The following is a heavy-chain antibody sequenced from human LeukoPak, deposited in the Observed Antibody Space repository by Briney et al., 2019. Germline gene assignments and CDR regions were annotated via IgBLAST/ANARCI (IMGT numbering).Heavy chain of an antibody. CDR2: IYRSGST. Sequence: PSETLSLTCTVSSYSINSGYYWGGIRQPPGKGLEWIGNIYRSGSTYYNPSLKSRVTVSVDTSKNQLSLKLSSVTAADTAVYFCARSGGLWLLTYYFDYWGQGTLVTVSS. V-gene: IGHV4-38-2*02. J-gene: IGHJ4*02. CDR1: SYSINSGYY. CDR3: ARSGGLWLLTYYFDY. D-gene: IGHD3-22*01.